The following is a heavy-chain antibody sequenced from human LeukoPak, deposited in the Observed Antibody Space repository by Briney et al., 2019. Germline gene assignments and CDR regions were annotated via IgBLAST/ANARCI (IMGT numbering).Heavy chain of an antibody. Sequence: PETLSLTCTVSGSISGYYWSWIRQPPGKGLEWIGYIYTSGSTNYNPSLESRVTISVDTSKNQFSLDLSSVTAADTAVYYCARQKCTSASCLTKNAFDIWGQGTMVTVSS. CDR3: ARQKCTSASCLTKNAFDI. D-gene: IGHD2-2*01. CDR2: IYTSGST. V-gene: IGHV4-4*09. J-gene: IGHJ3*02. CDR1: GSISGYY.